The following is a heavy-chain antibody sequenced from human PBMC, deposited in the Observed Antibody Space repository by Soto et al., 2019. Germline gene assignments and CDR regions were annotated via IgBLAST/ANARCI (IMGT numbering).Heavy chain of an antibody. CDR1: GGSISSYY. CDR2: IYYSGIT. D-gene: IGHD2-8*02. V-gene: IGHV4-59*01. J-gene: IGHJ4*02. CDR3: ARGGGVYYFDY. Sequence: PSDTLSHTCTGSGGSISSYYWSWIRQPPGKGLEWIGYIYYSGITDYNPSLKSRVTISVDTSKSQFSLKLSFVTAADTAVYYCARGGGVYYFDYWGQGTLVTVS.